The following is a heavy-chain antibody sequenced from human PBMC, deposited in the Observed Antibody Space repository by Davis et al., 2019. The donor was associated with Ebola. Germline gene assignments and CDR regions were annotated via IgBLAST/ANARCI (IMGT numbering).Heavy chain of an antibody. CDR1: GGSFSGYY. J-gene: IGHJ6*02. D-gene: IGHD3-10*01. CDR2: INHSGST. CDR3: ARGRPGGHYPAYYYGMDV. V-gene: IGHV4-34*01. Sequence: PSETLSLTCAVYGGSFSGYYWSWIRQPPGKGLEWIGEINHSGSTNYNPSLKSRVTISVDTSKNQFSLKLSSVTAADTAVYYCARGRPGGHYPAYYYGMDVWGQGTTVTVSS.